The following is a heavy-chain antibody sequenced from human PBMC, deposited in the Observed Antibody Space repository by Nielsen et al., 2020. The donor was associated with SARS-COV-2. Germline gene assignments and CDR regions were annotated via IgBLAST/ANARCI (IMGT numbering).Heavy chain of an antibody. J-gene: IGHJ6*02. V-gene: IGHV3-30*04. CDR3: ARLGYCSGGSCYPRVMVGDHYGMDV. Sequence: WIRQPPGKGLEWVAVISYDGSNKYYADSVKGRFTISRDNSKNTLYLQMNSLRAEDTAVYYCARLGYCSGGSCYPRVMVGDHYGMDVWGQGTTVTVSS. CDR2: ISYDGSNK. D-gene: IGHD2-15*01.